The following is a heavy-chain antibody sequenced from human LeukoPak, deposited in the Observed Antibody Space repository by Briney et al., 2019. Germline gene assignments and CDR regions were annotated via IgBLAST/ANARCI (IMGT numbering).Heavy chain of an antibody. CDR2: ISYDGSNK. D-gene: IGHD2-21*02. J-gene: IGHJ6*03. CDR1: RCSFSSYG. Sequence: GWSLRLSCAASRCSFSSYGMHGVRQAPGKGLEWVEVISYDGSNKYYADSVKGRFTISRDNSKNTLYLQMNSLRAEDTAVYYCAKDVTPDYYYYMDVWGKGPTVTISS. CDR3: AKDVTPDYYYYMDV. V-gene: IGHV3-30*18.